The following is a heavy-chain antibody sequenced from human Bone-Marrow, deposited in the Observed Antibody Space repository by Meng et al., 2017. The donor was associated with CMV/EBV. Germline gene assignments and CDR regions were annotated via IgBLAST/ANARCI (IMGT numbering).Heavy chain of an antibody. V-gene: IGHV4-39*01. J-gene: IGHJ4*02. D-gene: IGHD3-3*01. CDR3: ARQGYDFWSGYYKPDSFDY. Sequence: SETLSLTCTVSGGSISSSSYYWGWIRQPPGKGLEWIGSIYYSGSTYYNPSLKSRVTISVDTSKNQFSRKLSSVTAADTAVYYCARQGYDFWSGYYKPDSFDYWGQGTLVTVSS. CDR2: IYYSGST. CDR1: GGSISSSSYY.